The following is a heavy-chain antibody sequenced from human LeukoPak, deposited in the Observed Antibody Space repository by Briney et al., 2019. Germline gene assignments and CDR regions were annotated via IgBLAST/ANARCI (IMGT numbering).Heavy chain of an antibody. D-gene: IGHD3-22*01. V-gene: IGHV4-31*03. CDR3: ARANSSGYPNYYYYGMDV. CDR2: IYYSGST. CDR1: GGSISSGGYY. Sequence: SETLSLTCTVSGGSISSGGYYWSWIRQPPGKGLEWIGYIYYSGSTYYNPSLKSRVTISVDTSKNQFSLKLSSVTAADTAVYYCARANSSGYPNYYYYGMDVWGQGTTVTVSS. J-gene: IGHJ6*02.